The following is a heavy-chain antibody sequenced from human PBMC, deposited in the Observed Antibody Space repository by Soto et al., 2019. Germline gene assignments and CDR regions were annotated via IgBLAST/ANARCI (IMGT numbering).Heavy chain of an antibody. CDR3: ATRYSYVHF. J-gene: IGHJ4*02. CDR2: INPNSGDT. CDR1: GYAFTGYY. Sequence: VKVSCKSSGYAFTGYYIHWVRQAPGQGLEWMGWINPNSGDTNYAQKFQGRVTMTRDTSFSTAYMELSSLRSDDTAVYYCATRYSYVHFWGQGTLVTVSS. D-gene: IGHD5-18*01. V-gene: IGHV1-2*02.